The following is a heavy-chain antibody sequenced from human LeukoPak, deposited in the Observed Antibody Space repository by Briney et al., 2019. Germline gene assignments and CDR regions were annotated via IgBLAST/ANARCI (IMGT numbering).Heavy chain of an antibody. D-gene: IGHD1-7*01. V-gene: IGHV4-59*01. CDR1: GGSISSYY. CDR3: ARAGRTGTTFLY. Sequence: SETLSLTCTVSGGSISSYYWSWIRQPPGKGLEWIGYIYYSGSTNYNPSLKSRVTISVDTSKNQFSLKLSSVTAADTAVYYCARAGRTGTTFLYWGQGTLVTVSS. CDR2: IYYSGST. J-gene: IGHJ4*02.